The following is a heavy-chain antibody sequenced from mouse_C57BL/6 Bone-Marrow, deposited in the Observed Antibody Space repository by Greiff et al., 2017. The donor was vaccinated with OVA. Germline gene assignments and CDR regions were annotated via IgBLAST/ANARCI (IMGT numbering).Heavy chain of an antibody. CDR2: IDPETGGT. Sequence: LVESGAELVRPGASVTLSCKASGYTFTDYEMHWVKQTPVHGLEWIGAIDPETGGTAYNQKFKGKAILTADKSSSTAYMELRSLTSEDSAVYYCTRYTTVRGFAYWGQGTLVTVSA. CDR1: GYTFTDYE. J-gene: IGHJ3*01. V-gene: IGHV1-15*01. D-gene: IGHD1-1*01. CDR3: TRYTTVRGFAY.